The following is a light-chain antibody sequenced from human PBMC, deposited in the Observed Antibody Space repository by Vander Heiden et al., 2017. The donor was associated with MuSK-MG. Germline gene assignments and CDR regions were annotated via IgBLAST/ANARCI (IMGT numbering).Light chain of an antibody. Sequence: EIVLTQSPGTLSLSPGERATLSCRASQSVSSSYLAWYQQKPGQAPRLLIYGASSRATGLPDRFSGSGSGTDFTLTISILEPEDFAVYYCQQYGSSPRVTFGQGTRLEIK. CDR2: GAS. V-gene: IGKV3-20*01. CDR1: QSVSSSY. J-gene: IGKJ5*01. CDR3: QQYGSSPRVT.